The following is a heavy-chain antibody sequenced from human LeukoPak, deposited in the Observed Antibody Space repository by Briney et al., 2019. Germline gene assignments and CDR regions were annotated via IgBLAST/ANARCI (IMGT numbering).Heavy chain of an antibody. V-gene: IGHV4-34*01. CDR1: GGSFSGYY. D-gene: IGHD3-3*01. Sequence: SETLSLTCAVYGGSFSGYYWSWIRQTPGKGLEWIGKINHSGNIDYNPSLKSRVTISVDTSKNQISLKLSSVTAADTAVYYCARVMNNDFRSDRGAFNIWGQGTMVTVSS. CDR3: ARVMNNDFRSDRGAFNI. CDR2: INHSGNI. J-gene: IGHJ3*02.